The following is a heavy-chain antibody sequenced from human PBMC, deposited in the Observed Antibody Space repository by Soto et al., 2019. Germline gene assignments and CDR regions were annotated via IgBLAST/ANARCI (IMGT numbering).Heavy chain of an antibody. V-gene: IGHV5-10-1*01. CDR2: IDPSDSYT. CDR1: GYSFTSYW. J-gene: IGHJ4*02. CDR3: ARRGDSSRWYGDSRR. D-gene: IGHD6-13*01. Sequence: GESLKIACKGSGYSFTSYWISWVRQMPGKGLEWMGRIDPSDSYTNYSPSFPGHVTISADTSISTAYLQWSSLKASDTTMYYSARRGDSSRWYGDSRRWGKGPLVPVSS.